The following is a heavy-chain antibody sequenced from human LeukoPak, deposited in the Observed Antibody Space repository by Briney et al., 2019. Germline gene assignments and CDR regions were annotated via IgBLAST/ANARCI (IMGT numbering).Heavy chain of an antibody. CDR1: GYTFTSYD. J-gene: IGHJ5*02. D-gene: IGHD3-10*01. CDR2: MNPNSGNT. CDR3: ARGVDYYGSGCYGGYNWFGP. Sequence: ASVKVSCKASGYTFTSYDINWVRQATGQGLEWMGWMNPNSGNTGYAQKFQGRVTMTRNTSISTAYMELSSLRSEDTAVYYCARGVDYYGSGCYGGYNWFGPWGQGTLVTVSS. V-gene: IGHV1-8*01.